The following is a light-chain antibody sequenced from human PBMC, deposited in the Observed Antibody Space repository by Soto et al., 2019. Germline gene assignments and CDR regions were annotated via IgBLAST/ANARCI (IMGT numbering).Light chain of an antibody. CDR3: QQYNNWPPIT. Sequence: EVVLNQSPATLSVCPGERATLSGLASQSVSSNSAWNQQKPGQAPRLLIYGASTRATGIPARFSGSGSGTEFTLTISSLQSEDFAVYYCQQYNNWPPITFGQGTRLEI. V-gene: IGKV3-15*01. CDR2: GAS. J-gene: IGKJ5*01. CDR1: QSVSSN.